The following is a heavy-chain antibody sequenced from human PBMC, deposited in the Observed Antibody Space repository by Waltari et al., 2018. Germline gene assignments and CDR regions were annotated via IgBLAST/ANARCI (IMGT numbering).Heavy chain of an antibody. CDR3: ARAEQLGPFDY. CDR1: GGSISRYY. CDR2: IYYSGSS. J-gene: IGHJ4*02. Sequence: QVQLQESGPGLVKPSETLSLTCTVSGGSISRYYWSWIRQPPGKGLEWIGYIYYSGSSNYNPSLKSRVTISVDTSKNQFSLKLSSVTAADTAVYYCARAEQLGPFDYWGQGTLVIVSS. D-gene: IGHD6-6*01. V-gene: IGHV4-59*01.